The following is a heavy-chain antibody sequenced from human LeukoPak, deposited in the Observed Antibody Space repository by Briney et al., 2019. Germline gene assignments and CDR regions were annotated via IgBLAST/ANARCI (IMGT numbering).Heavy chain of an antibody. D-gene: IGHD3-9*01. CDR3: ARELRYFDWSEDAFDI. V-gene: IGHV4-59*01. Sequence: SETLSLTCTVSGGSISSYYWSWIRQPPEKGLEWIGYIYYSGSTNYNPSLKSRVTISVDTSKNQFSLKLSSVTAADTAVYYCARELRYFDWSEDAFDIWGQGTMVTVSS. J-gene: IGHJ3*02. CDR2: IYYSGST. CDR1: GGSISSYY.